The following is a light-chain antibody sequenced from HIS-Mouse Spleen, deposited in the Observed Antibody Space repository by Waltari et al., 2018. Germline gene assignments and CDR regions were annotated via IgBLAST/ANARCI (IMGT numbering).Light chain of an antibody. Sequence: DIQLTQSPSFLSASGGDRVTITCRASQGISSYLAWYQQNPGKPPKLLIYAASTLQSGVPSRFSGSGSGTEFTLTISSLQPEDFATYYCQQLNSYPPTFGQGTKVEIK. V-gene: IGKV1-9*01. J-gene: IGKJ1*01. CDR2: AAS. CDR1: QGISSY. CDR3: QQLNSYPPT.